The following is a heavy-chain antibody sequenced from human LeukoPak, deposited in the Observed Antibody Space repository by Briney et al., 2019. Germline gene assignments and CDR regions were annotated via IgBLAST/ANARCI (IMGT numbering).Heavy chain of an antibody. V-gene: IGHV1-69*13. J-gene: IGHJ4*02. CDR2: IIPIFGTA. CDR1: GGTFSSYA. Sequence: SAKVSCKASGGTFSSYAISWVRQAPGQGLEWMGGIIPIFGTANYAQKFQGRVTITADESTSTAYMELSSLRSEDTAVYYCARTGSYAPGPFDYWGQGTLVTVSS. D-gene: IGHD2-2*01. CDR3: ARTGSYAPGPFDY.